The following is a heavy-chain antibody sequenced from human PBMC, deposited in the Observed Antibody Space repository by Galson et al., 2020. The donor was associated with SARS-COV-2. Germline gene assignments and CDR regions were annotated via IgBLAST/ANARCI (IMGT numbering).Heavy chain of an antibody. J-gene: IGHJ6*02. CDR1: GYTFTSYG. CDR2: ISAYNGNT. V-gene: IGHV1-18*01. Sequence: ASVKVSCKASGYTFTSYGISWVRQAPGQGLEWMGWISAYNGNTNYAQKLQGRVTMTTDTSTSTAYMELRSLRSDDTAVYYCARDRTGGRGATIEDYYYYGMDVWGQGTTVTVSS. D-gene: IGHD1-26*01. CDR3: ARDRTGGRGATIEDYYYYGMDV.